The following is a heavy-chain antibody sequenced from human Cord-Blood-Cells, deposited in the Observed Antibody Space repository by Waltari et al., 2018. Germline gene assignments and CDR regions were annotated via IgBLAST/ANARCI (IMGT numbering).Heavy chain of an antibody. CDR1: GGSISSSSYY. J-gene: IGHJ6*02. V-gene: IGHV4-39*01. CDR2: IYYSGST. Sequence: QLQLQESGPGLVKPSETLSLTCTVSGGSISSSSYYSGWIRQPPGKGLEWLGSIYYSGSTYYNPSLKSRGTISVDTSKNQFSLKLSSVTAADTAVYYCARQPSSGWYYYYYGMDVWGQGTTVTVSS. CDR3: ARQPSSGWYYYYYGMDV. D-gene: IGHD6-19*01.